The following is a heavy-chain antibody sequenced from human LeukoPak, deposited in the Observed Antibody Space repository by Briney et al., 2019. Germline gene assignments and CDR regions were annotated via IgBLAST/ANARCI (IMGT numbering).Heavy chain of an antibody. V-gene: IGHV3-7*01. CDR1: GFTFSNYW. CDR3: ARSTAGLDY. Sequence: GGSLRLSCAASGFTFSNYWMSLVRLAPGKGLEWVANIRQDGSEKYYVDSMRGRFTISRDNAKNSLYLQMSSLRAEDTAVYYCARSTAGLDYWGQGTLVTVSS. J-gene: IGHJ4*02. CDR2: IRQDGSEK. D-gene: IGHD1-1*01.